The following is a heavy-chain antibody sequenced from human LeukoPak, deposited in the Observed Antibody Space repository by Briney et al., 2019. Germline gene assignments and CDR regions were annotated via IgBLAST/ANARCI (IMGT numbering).Heavy chain of an antibody. CDR2: ISYDGSNK. J-gene: IGHJ4*02. D-gene: IGHD2-2*03. Sequence: GGSLRLSCAASGFTYSSYGMHWVRQAPGKGLEWVAVISYDGSNKYYADSVKGRFTISRDNSKNTLYLQMNSLRAEDTAVYYCARVDIVVVPSAMFDYWGQGTLVTVSS. CDR3: ARVDIVVVPSAMFDY. CDR1: GFTYSSYG. V-gene: IGHV3-30*03.